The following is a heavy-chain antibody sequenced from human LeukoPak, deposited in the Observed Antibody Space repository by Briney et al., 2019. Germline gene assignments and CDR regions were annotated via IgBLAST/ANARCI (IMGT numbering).Heavy chain of an antibody. CDR3: ARVSRGYSYTIAY. CDR1: GGSISSYY. D-gene: IGHD5-18*01. Sequence: SETLSLTCTVFGGSISSYYLSWIRQPPGKGLEWIGYIYYSGSTNYNPSLKSRVTISVDTSKNQFSLKLSSVTAADTAVYYFARVSRGYSYTIAYWGQGTLVTVSS. CDR2: IYYSGST. J-gene: IGHJ4*02. V-gene: IGHV4-59*01.